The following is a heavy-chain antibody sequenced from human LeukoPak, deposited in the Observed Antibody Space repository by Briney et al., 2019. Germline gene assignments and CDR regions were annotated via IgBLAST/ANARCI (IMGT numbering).Heavy chain of an antibody. D-gene: IGHD1-26*01. Sequence: PGGSLRLSCAASGFTFSSYAMTWVRQAPGKGLEWVATIRVDGSTEYPVDSMKGRFTISRDNAKSSLHLQMNSLRAEDTAVYYCATYSGPDKWDASDMWGQGTLVTVSS. CDR3: ATYSGPDKWDASDM. J-gene: IGHJ3*02. V-gene: IGHV3-7*01. CDR1: GFTFSSYA. CDR2: IRVDGSTE.